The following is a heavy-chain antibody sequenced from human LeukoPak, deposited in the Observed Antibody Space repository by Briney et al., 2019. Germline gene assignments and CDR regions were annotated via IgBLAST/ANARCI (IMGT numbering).Heavy chain of an antibody. Sequence: PSETLSLTCTVSGGSISSSSYYWGWIRQPPGKGLEWIGSIYYSGSTYYNPSLKSRVTISVDTSKNQFSLKLSSVTAADTAVYYCAREGDDYGDYDPYYFDYWGQGTLVTVSS. V-gene: IGHV4-39*07. J-gene: IGHJ4*02. CDR3: AREGDDYGDYDPYYFDY. CDR2: IYYSGST. D-gene: IGHD4-17*01. CDR1: GGSISSSSYY.